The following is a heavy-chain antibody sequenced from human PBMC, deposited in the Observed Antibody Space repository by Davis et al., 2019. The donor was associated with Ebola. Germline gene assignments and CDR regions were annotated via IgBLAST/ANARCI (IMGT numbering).Heavy chain of an antibody. J-gene: IGHJ4*02. CDR1: GYTFTSYD. V-gene: IGHV1-8*01. D-gene: IGHD3-16*02. CDR3: ARGALHLGELSPPFDY. Sequence: ASVQVSCKASGYTFTSYDINWVRQATGQGLEWMGWMNPNSGNTGYAQKFQGRVTMTRDTSTSTVYMELSSLRSEDTAVYYCARGALHLGELSPPFDYWGQGTLVTVSS. CDR2: MNPNSGNT.